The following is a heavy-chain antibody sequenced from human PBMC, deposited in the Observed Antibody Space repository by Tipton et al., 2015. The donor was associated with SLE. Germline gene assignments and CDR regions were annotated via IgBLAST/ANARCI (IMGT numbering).Heavy chain of an antibody. V-gene: IGHV4-34*01. D-gene: IGHD3-22*01. CDR3: TRDPYYYDSSGSPYSY. CDR1: GGSFSGYY. J-gene: IGHJ4*02. CDR2: INHSGST. Sequence: TLSLTCAVYGGSFSGYYWSWIRQPPGKGMEWIGEINHSGSTNSNPSLKSRVTISVDTSKNQLSPKLSSVTAADTAVYYCTRDPYYYDSSGSPYSYWGQGTLVTVSS.